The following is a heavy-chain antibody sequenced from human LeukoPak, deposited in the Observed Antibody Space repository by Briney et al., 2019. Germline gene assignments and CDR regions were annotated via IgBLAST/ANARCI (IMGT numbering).Heavy chain of an antibody. Sequence: GASVKVSCKASGYTFSDNYIHWVRQAPGQGLEWMGIINPNGGVTTYAQKFQGRVTMTRDTSTSTIYMDLSSLKSEDTAVYYCARDHCSGGSCHGGHWGQGTLVTVSS. CDR3: ARDHCSGGSCHGGH. D-gene: IGHD2-15*01. J-gene: IGHJ4*02. V-gene: IGHV1-46*01. CDR1: GYTFSDNY. CDR2: INPNGGVT.